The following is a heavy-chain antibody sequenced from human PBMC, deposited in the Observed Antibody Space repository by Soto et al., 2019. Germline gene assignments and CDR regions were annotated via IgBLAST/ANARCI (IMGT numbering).Heavy chain of an antibody. CDR1: GFTFSSYG. V-gene: IGHV3-30*18. J-gene: IGHJ4*02. D-gene: IGHD3-10*01. Sequence: QVQLVASGGGVVQPGRSLRLSCAASGFTFSSYGMHWVRQAPGKGLEWVAVISYDGSNKYYADSVKGRFTISRDNSKNTLYLQMNSLRAEDTAVYYCAKDPALIYGSGSYFDYWGQGTLVTVSS. CDR2: ISYDGSNK. CDR3: AKDPALIYGSGSYFDY.